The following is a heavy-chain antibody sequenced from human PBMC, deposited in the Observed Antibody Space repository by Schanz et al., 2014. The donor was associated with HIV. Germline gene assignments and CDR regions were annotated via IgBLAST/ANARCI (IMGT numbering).Heavy chain of an antibody. CDR3: AREYYSRNWNWFDP. CDR2: IWYDGTNI. CDR1: GFTFSIYA. D-gene: IGHD6-13*01. V-gene: IGHV3-33*08. Sequence: VQLLESGGGLVHPGGSLRLSCAASGFTFSIYAMAWVRQAPGKGLEWVAVIWYDGTNIDYADSVKGRFTVSRDNSKNMLYLQMNSLRAEDTAVYYCAREYYSRNWNWFDPWGQGTLVTVSP. J-gene: IGHJ5*02.